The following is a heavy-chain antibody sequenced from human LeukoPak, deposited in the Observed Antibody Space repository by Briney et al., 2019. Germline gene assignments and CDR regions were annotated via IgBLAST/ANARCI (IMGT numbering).Heavy chain of an antibody. D-gene: IGHD2-15*01. CDR3: AISGYCSGGSCYPPGDAFDI. Sequence: GESLKISCKGSGYSFTSYWIGWVRQMPGKGLEWMGIIYPGDSDTRYSPSFQGQVTISADKSISTAYLQWSSLKASDTAMYYCAISGYCSGGSCYPPGDAFDIWGQGTMVTVSS. CDR1: GYSFTSYW. CDR2: IYPGDSDT. V-gene: IGHV5-51*01. J-gene: IGHJ3*02.